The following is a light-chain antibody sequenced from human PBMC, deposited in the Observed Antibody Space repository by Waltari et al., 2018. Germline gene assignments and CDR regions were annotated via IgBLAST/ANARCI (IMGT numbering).Light chain of an antibody. CDR1: RGRSTNV. Sequence: QLVLTPAPSASSSLGAPGKLPRTLSRGRSTNVIAWLQKRPEKGPRFVLKVNSDGSHSKGAEIPDRFSGSSSGAERYLTISSLQSEDEADYYCQPGGHGTWVFGGGTKLNVL. CDR2: VNSDGSH. J-gene: IGLJ3*02. V-gene: IGLV4-69*01. CDR3: QPGGHGTWV.